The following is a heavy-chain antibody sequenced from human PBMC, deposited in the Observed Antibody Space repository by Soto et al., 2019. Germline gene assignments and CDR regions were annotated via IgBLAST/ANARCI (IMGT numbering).Heavy chain of an antibody. Sequence: EVQLVESGGGLVQPGGSLKLSCEASGGFSFSGSAMHWVRQASGKGLEWVGRIRRKAKSYATSYAASVEGRFTISRDDSKNTAYLQMNSLKTEDTAVYYCTRRFEDGVGYCSSTSCYELEYFDYWGQGTLVTVSS. J-gene: IGHJ4*02. CDR1: GGFSFSGSA. CDR3: TRRFEDGVGYCSSTSCYELEYFDY. CDR2: IRRKAKSYAT. D-gene: IGHD2-2*01. V-gene: IGHV3-73*01.